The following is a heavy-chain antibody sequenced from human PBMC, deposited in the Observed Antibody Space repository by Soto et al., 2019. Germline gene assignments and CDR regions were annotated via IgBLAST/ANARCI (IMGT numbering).Heavy chain of an antibody. CDR1: GGSISSSSYY. J-gene: IGHJ6*02. Sequence: SETLSLTCTVSGGSISSSSYYWGWIRQPPGKGLEWIGSIYYSGSTYYNPSLKSRVTISVDTSKNQFSLKLSSVTAADTAVYYCANHCSSTSCHLGGLYYYYGMDVWGQGTTVTVAS. V-gene: IGHV4-39*01. CDR2: IYYSGST. CDR3: ANHCSSTSCHLGGLYYYYGMDV. D-gene: IGHD2-2*01.